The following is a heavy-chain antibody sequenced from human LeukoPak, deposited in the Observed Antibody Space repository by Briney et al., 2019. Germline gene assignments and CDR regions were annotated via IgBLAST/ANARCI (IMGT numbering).Heavy chain of an antibody. CDR3: ARDRGEGGTSMLY. V-gene: IGHV1-46*01. D-gene: IGHD1-1*01. CDR2: INPSGGGT. J-gene: IGHJ4*02. CDR1: GYTFSSYY. Sequence: ASVKVPCKASGYTFSSYYMHWVRQAPGQGLEWMGIINPSGGGTIYAQKFQGRVTMTRDTSTSTVYMELSSLRSEDTAVYYCARDRGEGGTSMLYWGQGTLVTVSS.